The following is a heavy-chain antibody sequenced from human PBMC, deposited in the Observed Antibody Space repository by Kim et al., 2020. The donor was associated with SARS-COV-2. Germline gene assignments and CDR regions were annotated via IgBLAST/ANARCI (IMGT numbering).Heavy chain of an antibody. CDR1: GFTFSSYA. V-gene: IGHV3-30*04. CDR3: ASDEYYYGSGSWVLTSY. J-gene: IGHJ4*02. Sequence: GGSLRLSCAASGFTFSSYAMHWVRQAPGKGLEWVAVISYDGSNKYYADSVKGRFTISRDNSKNTLYLQMNSLRAEDTAVYYCASDEYYYGSGSWVLTSYWGQGTLVTVSS. CDR2: ISYDGSNK. D-gene: IGHD3-10*01.